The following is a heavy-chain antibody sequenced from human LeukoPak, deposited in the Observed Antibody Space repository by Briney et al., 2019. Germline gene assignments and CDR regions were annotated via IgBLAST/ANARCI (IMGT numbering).Heavy chain of an antibody. CDR3: AREDIVVVVAATNYFDY. Sequence: GGSLRLSCAASGFTFSSYAMHWVRQAPGKGLEWVAVISYDGSNKYYADSVKGRFTISRDNSKNTLYLQMNSLRAEDTAVYYCAREDIVVVVAATNYFDYWGQGTLVTASS. D-gene: IGHD2-15*01. J-gene: IGHJ4*02. CDR2: ISYDGSNK. CDR1: GFTFSSYA. V-gene: IGHV3-30-3*01.